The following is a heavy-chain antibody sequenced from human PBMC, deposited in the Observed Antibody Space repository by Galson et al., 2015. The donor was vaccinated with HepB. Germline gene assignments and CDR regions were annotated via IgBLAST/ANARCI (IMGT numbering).Heavy chain of an antibody. J-gene: IGHJ5*02. D-gene: IGHD4-11*01. CDR2: VSPDGRNK. V-gene: IGHV3-30*01. Sequence: SLRLSCAASGFTFKSHSMHWVRQAPGKGLEWVAVVSPDGRNKYYADSVKGRFTISRDNSENTLYLQMDSLRPEDTAIYHCARKAVVTPDYTWFDPWGQGTLVTVSP. CDR1: GFTFKSHS. CDR3: ARKAVVTPDYTWFDP.